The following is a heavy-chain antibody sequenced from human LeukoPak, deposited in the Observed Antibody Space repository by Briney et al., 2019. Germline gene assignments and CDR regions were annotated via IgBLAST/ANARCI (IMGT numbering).Heavy chain of an antibody. Sequence: SETLSLTCAVYGGSFSGYYWSWIRQPPGKGREWIGEINHSGSTNYNPSLKSRVTISVDTSKNQFSLKLSSVTAADTAVYYCATKIAAADSSNWFDPWGQGTLVTVSS. CDR1: GGSFSGYY. CDR2: INHSGST. J-gene: IGHJ5*02. CDR3: ATKIAAADSSNWFDP. V-gene: IGHV4-34*01. D-gene: IGHD6-13*01.